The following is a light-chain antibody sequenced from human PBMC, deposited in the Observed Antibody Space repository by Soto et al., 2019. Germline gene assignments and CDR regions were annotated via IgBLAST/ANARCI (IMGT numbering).Light chain of an antibody. V-gene: IGKV3-11*01. CDR1: QTVDDSY. Sequence: EIVLTQSPGTLYLSPGETAALSCRSSQTVDDSYLAWYQQKPGQAPRLLXYDASERATGIPARFSGSGSGTDFTLTISSLEPEDFVVYYCQQRSNWPPVTFGGGTKVDIK. CDR2: DAS. J-gene: IGKJ4*01. CDR3: QQRSNWPPVT.